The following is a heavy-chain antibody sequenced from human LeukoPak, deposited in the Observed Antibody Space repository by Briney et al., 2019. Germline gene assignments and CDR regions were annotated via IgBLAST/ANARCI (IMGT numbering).Heavy chain of an antibody. CDR3: ARRSSGLLWFGELSFDY. V-gene: IGHV5-51*01. CDR2: IYPGDSDT. D-gene: IGHD3-10*01. Sequence: GASLQIFCKGSGYLFTNYWLGWVRPLPGKGLEWMRIIYPGDSDTRYSPSFQGQVTISADKSISTAYLQWSSLKASDTAMYYCARRSSGLLWFGELSFDYWGQGTLVTVSS. J-gene: IGHJ4*02. CDR1: GYLFTNYW.